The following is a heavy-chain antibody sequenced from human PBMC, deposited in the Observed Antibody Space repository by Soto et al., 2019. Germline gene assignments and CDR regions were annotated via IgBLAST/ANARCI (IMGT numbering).Heavy chain of an antibody. J-gene: IGHJ4*02. V-gene: IGHV4-59*01. Sequence: GSLRLSCAASGFTFSSYGMHWVRQAPGKGLEWIGYIYFSGGTNYTPYLKSRLTISIDTSKNQFSLRLSSVTAADTAVYYCARVRYSHPYLGYFDYWGQGALVTVSS. CDR3: ARVRYSHPYLGYFDY. D-gene: IGHD5-18*01. CDR1: GFTFSSYG. CDR2: IYFSGGT.